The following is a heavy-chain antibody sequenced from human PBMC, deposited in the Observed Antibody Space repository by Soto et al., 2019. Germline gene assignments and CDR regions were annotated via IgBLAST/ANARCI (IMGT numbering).Heavy chain of an antibody. CDR3: ARSPGYYFDY. Sequence: PSETLSLTCTVSGGSINSYYWSWIRQPPGKGLEWIGYIYYSGSTNYNPSLKSRVTISVDTSKNQFSLKLSSVTAADTAVYYCARSPGYYFDYWGQGTLVTVSS. CDR1: GGSINSYY. V-gene: IGHV4-59*12. J-gene: IGHJ4*02. CDR2: IYYSGST.